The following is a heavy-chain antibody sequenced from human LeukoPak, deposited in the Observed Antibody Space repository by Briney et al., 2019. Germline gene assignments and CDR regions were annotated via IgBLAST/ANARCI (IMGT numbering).Heavy chain of an antibody. V-gene: IGHV4-39*07. CDR2: IYYSGST. D-gene: IGHD6-13*01. CDR3: ARGIAAADGENLFDP. J-gene: IGHJ5*02. CDR1: GGSISSSSYY. Sequence: SETLSLTCTVSGGSISSSSYYWGWIRQPPGKGLEWIGSIYYSGSTYYNPSLKSRATISVDTSKNHFSLKLSSVTAADTAVFYCARGIAAADGENLFDPWGQGTLVTVSS.